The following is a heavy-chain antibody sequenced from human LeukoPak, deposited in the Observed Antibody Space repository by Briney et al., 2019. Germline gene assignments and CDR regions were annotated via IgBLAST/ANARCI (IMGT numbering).Heavy chain of an antibody. CDR3: ARSPDYRLDY. D-gene: IGHD3-16*01. J-gene: IGHJ4*02. V-gene: IGHV3-48*04. CDR1: GFTFRNYG. Sequence: GGSLRLSCAASGFTFRNYGMNWVRQAPGKGLEWVSYISSSGSTIYYADSVKGRFTISRDNAKNSLYLQMNSLRAEDTAVYYCARSPDYRLDYWGQGTLVTVSS. CDR2: ISSSGSTI.